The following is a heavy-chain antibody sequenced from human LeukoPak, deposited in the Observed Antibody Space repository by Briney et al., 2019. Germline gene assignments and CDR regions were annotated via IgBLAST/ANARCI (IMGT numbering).Heavy chain of an antibody. Sequence: PGGSLRLSCAASGFTFSSYWMSWVRQPPGKGLEWIGEIYHSGSTNYNPSLKSRVTISVDKSKNQFSLKLSSVTAADTVVYYCARGYDYWGQGTLVTVSS. J-gene: IGHJ4*02. CDR2: IYHSGST. V-gene: IGHV4-4*02. CDR3: ARGYDY. CDR1: GFTFSSYW.